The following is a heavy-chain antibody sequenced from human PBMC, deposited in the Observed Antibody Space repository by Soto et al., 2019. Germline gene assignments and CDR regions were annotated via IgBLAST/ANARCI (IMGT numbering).Heavy chain of an antibody. Sequence: SETLSLTCTVSGGSISSYYWNWIRQHPGKGLEWIAYIYYSGSTYYNPSLKSRVTISIDTSKNQFSLNLSSVTAADTDVYYCARDLRLDSWGPGTLVTVSS. J-gene: IGHJ4*02. CDR1: GGSISSYY. CDR2: IYYSGST. V-gene: IGHV4-59*06. D-gene: IGHD2-21*02. CDR3: ARDLRLDS.